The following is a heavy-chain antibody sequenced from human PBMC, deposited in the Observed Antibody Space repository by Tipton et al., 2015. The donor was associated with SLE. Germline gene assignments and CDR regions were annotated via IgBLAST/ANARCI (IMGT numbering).Heavy chain of an antibody. CDR3: ARRRFQSASDS. Sequence: TLSLTCTVSGGSISGYYCSWIRQPPGKGLEWIGYVYYSGRTDYNPSLKGRVTISVDTSMNQFSLKVFSVTAADTAVYYCARRRFQSASDSWGQGTLVTVSS. V-gene: IGHV4-59*12. D-gene: IGHD2-21*01. CDR1: GGSISGYY. CDR2: VYYSGRT. J-gene: IGHJ4*02.